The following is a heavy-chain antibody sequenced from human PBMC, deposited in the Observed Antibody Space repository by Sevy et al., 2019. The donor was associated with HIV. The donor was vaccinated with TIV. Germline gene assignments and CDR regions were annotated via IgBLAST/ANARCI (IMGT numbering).Heavy chain of an antibody. D-gene: IGHD6-19*01. Sequence: GGSLRLSCAASGFTFSSYSMNWVRQAPGKGLEWVSSISSSSSYIYYADSVKGRFTISRDNAKNSLYLQMNSLRAEDTAVYYCARDKGGGGWYFYRYFDYWGQGTLVTVSS. CDR2: ISSSSSYI. CDR1: GFTFSSYS. CDR3: ARDKGGGGWYFYRYFDY. J-gene: IGHJ4*02. V-gene: IGHV3-21*01.